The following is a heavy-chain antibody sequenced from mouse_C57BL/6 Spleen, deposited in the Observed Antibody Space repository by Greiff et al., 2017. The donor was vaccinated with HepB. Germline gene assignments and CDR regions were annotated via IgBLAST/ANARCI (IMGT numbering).Heavy chain of an antibody. Sequence: VQLQQSGAELVKPGASVKMSCTASGFTFTSYWITWVKQRPGQGLEWIGDIYPGSGSTNYNEKFKSKATLTVDTSSSTAYMQLSSLTSEDSAVYYCASFDGSHWYFDVWGTGTTVTVSS. CDR3: ASFDGSHWYFDV. CDR1: GFTFTSYW. D-gene: IGHD2-3*01. V-gene: IGHV1-55*01. CDR2: IYPGSGST. J-gene: IGHJ1*03.